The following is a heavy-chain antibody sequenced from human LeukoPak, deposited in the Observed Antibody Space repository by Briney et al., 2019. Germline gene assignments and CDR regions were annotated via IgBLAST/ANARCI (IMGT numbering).Heavy chain of an antibody. Sequence: PGGSLRLSCAASGFTFSSYAMSWVRQAPGKGLEWVSAISGSGGSTYYADSVKGRFTISRDNSKNTLYLQMNSLRAEDTAVYYCAKVYTYGDYVFSPEFDYWGQGTLVTVSS. CDR2: ISGSGGST. V-gene: IGHV3-23*01. J-gene: IGHJ4*02. CDR1: GFTFSSYA. CDR3: AKVYTYGDYVFSPEFDY. D-gene: IGHD4-17*01.